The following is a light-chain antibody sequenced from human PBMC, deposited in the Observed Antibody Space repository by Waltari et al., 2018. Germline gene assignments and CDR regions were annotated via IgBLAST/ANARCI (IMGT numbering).Light chain of an antibody. Sequence: EIVLTQSPGTLSLSPGERATLSCRASESVRRALAWYQQRPGQAPRLLIYAASSRATGIPDRFSGSGAGTDFSLTISRLEPEDFALYYCQHYRSLPVTFGQGTKVEIK. J-gene: IGKJ1*01. CDR3: QHYRSLPVT. V-gene: IGKV3-20*01. CDR1: ESVRRA. CDR2: AAS.